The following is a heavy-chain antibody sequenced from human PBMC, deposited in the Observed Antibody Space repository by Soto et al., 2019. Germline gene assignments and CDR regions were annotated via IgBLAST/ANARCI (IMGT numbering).Heavy chain of an antibody. Sequence: KTSETLSLTCTVSGDSISRNGYFWTWIRQHPGKGLEWIGYIYYSGSSYYNPSLKSRVIISVDTSKNQFSLNLTAVTAADTAVYYCARGTMLRGPGYYYAMDVWGQGTTVTVS. CDR3: ARGTMLRGPGYYYAMDV. CDR2: IYYSGSS. V-gene: IGHV4-31*03. D-gene: IGHD3-10*01. J-gene: IGHJ6*02. CDR1: GDSISRNGYF.